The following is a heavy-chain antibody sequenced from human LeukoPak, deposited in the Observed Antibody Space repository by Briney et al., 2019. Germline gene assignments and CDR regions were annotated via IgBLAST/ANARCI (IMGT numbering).Heavy chain of an antibody. CDR2: INTSGST. CDR1: GGSIGSYY. Sequence: SETLSLTCTVSGGSIGSYYWSWIRQPPGKGLEWIGYINTSGSTNYNPSLKSRVTISVDTSKNQFSLKLSSVTAADTAVYYCASSTYCGGDCYFWDYFDYWGQGTLVTVSS. V-gene: IGHV4-4*09. J-gene: IGHJ4*02. CDR3: ASSTYCGGDCYFWDYFDY. D-gene: IGHD2-21*02.